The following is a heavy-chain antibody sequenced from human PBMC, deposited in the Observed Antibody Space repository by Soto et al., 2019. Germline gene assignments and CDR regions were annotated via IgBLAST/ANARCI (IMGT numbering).Heavy chain of an antibody. V-gene: IGHV1-18*01. CDR3: ARDRETLYYYYGMDV. CDR1: GYTFTSYG. Sequence: ASVKVSCKASGYTFTSYGISWVRQAPGQGLEWMGWISAYNGNTNYAQKLQGRVTMTTDTSTSTAYVELRSLRSDDTAVYYCARDRETLYYYYGMDVWGQGTTVTVSS. J-gene: IGHJ6*02. CDR2: ISAYNGNT.